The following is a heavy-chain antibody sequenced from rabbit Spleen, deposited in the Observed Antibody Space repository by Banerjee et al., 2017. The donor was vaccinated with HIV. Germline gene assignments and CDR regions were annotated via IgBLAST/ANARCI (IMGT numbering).Heavy chain of an antibody. J-gene: IGHJ4*01. CDR3: ARDLVAVIGWNFNL. Sequence: QSLEESGGGLVKPGGTLTLTCKASGIDFSSYFYMCWVRQAPGKGLELIACIYTTSGSTWYASWVNGRFTISRSTSLNTVDLQMTSLTAADTATYFCARDLVAVIGWNFNLWGPGTLVTVS. D-gene: IGHD5-1*01. CDR2: IYTTSGST. V-gene: IGHV1S43*01. CDR1: GIDFSSYFY.